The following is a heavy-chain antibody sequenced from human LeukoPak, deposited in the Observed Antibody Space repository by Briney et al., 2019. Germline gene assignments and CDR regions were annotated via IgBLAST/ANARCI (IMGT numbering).Heavy chain of an antibody. J-gene: IGHJ4*02. CDR2: INHSGST. D-gene: IGHD3-22*01. Sequence: SETLSLTCAVYGGSFSGYYWSWIRQPPGKGLEWIGEINHSGSTNYNPSLKSRVTISVDTSKNQFSLKLSSVTAADTAVYYCASNPYYYDSSGYSYWGQGTLVTVSS. V-gene: IGHV4-34*01. CDR1: GGSFSGYY. CDR3: ASNPYYYDSSGYSY.